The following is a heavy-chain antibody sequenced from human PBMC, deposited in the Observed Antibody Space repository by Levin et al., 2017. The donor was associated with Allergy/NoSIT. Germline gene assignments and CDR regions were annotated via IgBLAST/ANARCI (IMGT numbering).Heavy chain of an antibody. J-gene: IGHJ4*02. Sequence: SETLSLTCTVSGGSISSSSYYWGWIRQPPGKGLEWIGSIYYSGSTYYNPSLKSRVTISVDTSKNQFSLKLSSVTAADTAVYYCARQLGPGNPGPFDYWGQGTLVTVSS. V-gene: IGHV4-39*01. D-gene: IGHD1-14*01. CDR1: GGSISSSSYY. CDR2: IYYSGST. CDR3: ARQLGPGNPGPFDY.